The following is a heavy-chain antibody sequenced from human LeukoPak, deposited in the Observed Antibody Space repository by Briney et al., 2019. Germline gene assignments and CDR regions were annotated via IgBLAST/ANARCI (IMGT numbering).Heavy chain of an antibody. J-gene: IGHJ4*02. V-gene: IGHV3-74*01. D-gene: IGHD6-13*01. CDR1: GFTFSSYW. CDR3: ARSTRIYSSSSFDY. CDR2: INSVGSST. Sequence: GGSLRLSCAASGFTFSSYWMHWVRQAPGKGLVWVSRINSVGSSTTYADSVKGRFTISRDNAKNTLYLQMNSLRAEDTAVYYCARSTRIYSSSSFDYWGQGTLVTVSS.